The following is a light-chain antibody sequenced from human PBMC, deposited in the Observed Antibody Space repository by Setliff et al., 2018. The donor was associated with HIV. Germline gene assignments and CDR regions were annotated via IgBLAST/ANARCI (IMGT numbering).Light chain of an antibody. V-gene: IGLV2-14*03. CDR2: DVS. CDR3: NSYTTRSPLGV. Sequence: QSVLTQPASVSGSPGQSITISCTGTSSDVGGYNYVAWYQQHPGKAPKLIMFDVSNRPSGVSNRFSGSKSGNTASLTISGLQAEDEADYYCNSYTTRSPLGVFGRGTKGTV. CDR1: SSDVGGYNY. J-gene: IGLJ3*02.